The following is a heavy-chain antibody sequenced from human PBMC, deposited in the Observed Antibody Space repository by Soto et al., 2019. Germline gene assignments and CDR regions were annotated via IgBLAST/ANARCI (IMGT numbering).Heavy chain of an antibody. CDR2: IYYSGST. CDR3: ARIPYYYYYGMDV. Sequence: PSETLSLTCTVSGGSVSSGSYYWSWIRQPPGKGLEWIGYIYYSGSTNYNPSLKSRVTISVDTSKNQFSLKLSSVTAADTAVYYCARIPYYYYYGMDVWGRGTTVTVSS. J-gene: IGHJ6*02. V-gene: IGHV4-61*01. CDR1: GGSVSSGSYY.